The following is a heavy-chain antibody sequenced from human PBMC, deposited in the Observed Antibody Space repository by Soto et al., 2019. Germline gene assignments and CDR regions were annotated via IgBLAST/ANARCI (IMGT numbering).Heavy chain of an antibody. Sequence: GGSLRLSCAASGFTFSSYAMSWVRQAPGKGLEWVSAISGSGGSTYYADSVKGRFTISRDNSKNTLYLQMNSLRAEDTAVSYCAKDPETHVFGPIYRAHRRKMKNWGQGTLVTVSS. CDR2: ISGSGGST. CDR1: GFTFSSYA. J-gene: IGHJ4*02. D-gene: IGHD3-10*01. V-gene: IGHV3-23*01. CDR3: AKDPETHVFGPIYRAHRRKMKN.